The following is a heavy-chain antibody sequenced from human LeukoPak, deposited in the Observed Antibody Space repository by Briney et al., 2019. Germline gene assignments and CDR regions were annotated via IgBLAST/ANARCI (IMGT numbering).Heavy chain of an antibody. Sequence: PGGSLRLSCAASGFTFSSYAMHWVRQAPGKGLEGVAVISYDGSNKYYADSVKGRFTISRDNSKNTLYLQMNSLRAEDTAVYYCAREGSTYFWSGYYPSRQGGNYFDYWGQGTLVTVSS. J-gene: IGHJ4*02. CDR1: GFTFSSYA. V-gene: IGHV3-30-3*01. D-gene: IGHD3-3*01. CDR2: ISYDGSNK. CDR3: AREGSTYFWSGYYPSRQGGNYFDY.